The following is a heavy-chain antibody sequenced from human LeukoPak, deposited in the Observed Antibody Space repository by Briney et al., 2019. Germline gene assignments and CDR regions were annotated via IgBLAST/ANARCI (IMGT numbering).Heavy chain of an antibody. D-gene: IGHD4-17*01. CDR3: ARGPDYYGDYISWFPDAFHI. J-gene: IGHJ3*02. CDR1: GFTFSSYW. Sequence: GGSLRLSCAASGFTFSSYWMSWVRQAPGKGLEWVANIKQDGSEKYYVDSVKGRFTISRDNAKNSLYLQMNSLRAEDTAVYYCARGPDYYGDYISWFPDAFHIWGQGTLVSVSP. CDR2: IKQDGSEK. V-gene: IGHV3-7*01.